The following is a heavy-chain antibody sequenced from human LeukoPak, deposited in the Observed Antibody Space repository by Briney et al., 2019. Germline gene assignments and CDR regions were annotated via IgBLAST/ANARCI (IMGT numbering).Heavy chain of an antibody. D-gene: IGHD6-19*01. Sequence: GGSLRLSCAASGFTFSSYGMHWVRQAPGKGLERVAVISYDGSNKYYADSVKGRFTISRDNSKNTLHLQMNSLRAEDTAVYYCAKDLRGQWSLDYWGQGALVTVSS. CDR3: AKDLRGQWSLDY. J-gene: IGHJ4*02. CDR2: ISYDGSNK. V-gene: IGHV3-30*18. CDR1: GFTFSSYG.